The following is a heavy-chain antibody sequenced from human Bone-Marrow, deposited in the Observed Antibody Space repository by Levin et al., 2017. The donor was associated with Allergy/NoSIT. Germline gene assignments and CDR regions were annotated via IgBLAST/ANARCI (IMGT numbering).Heavy chain of an antibody. J-gene: IGHJ4*02. D-gene: IGHD2-15*01. CDR2: IYYGRTTK. Sequence: GESLKISCTASGFAFSSYTMNWVRQAPGKGLEWVSMIYYGRTTKNYADSVKGRFTTSRDNAKDSLYLQMNSLRAEDTAVYFCARMKRNLLEDSDYWGQGTMVTVSS. CDR1: GFAFSSYT. CDR3: ARMKRNLLEDSDY. V-gene: IGHV3-48*01.